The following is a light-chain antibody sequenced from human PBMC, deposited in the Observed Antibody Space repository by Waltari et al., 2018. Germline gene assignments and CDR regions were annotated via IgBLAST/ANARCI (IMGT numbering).Light chain of an antibody. CDR1: QTVIDRY. CDR2: RTS. Sequence: ENVLTQSPGTLSLSPGERVTLSCRASQTVIDRYFAWYQQKPGQAPRLLIYRTSSRATGIPDRFSGSGSGTDFTLTISRLEPKDFAVYYCQQYGESPFTFGPGTKVDIK. V-gene: IGKV3-20*01. CDR3: QQYGESPFT. J-gene: IGKJ3*01.